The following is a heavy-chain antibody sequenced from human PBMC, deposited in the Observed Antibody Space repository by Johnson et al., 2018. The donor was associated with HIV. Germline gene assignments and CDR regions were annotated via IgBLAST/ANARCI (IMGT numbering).Heavy chain of an antibody. CDR3: ARDGPRHYYDSGSSDAFDI. CDR2: IGTAGDT. V-gene: IGHV3-13*01. J-gene: IGHJ3*02. CDR1: GFTFSSYD. D-gene: IGHD3-10*01. Sequence: VQLVESGGGLVQPGGSLRLSCAASGFTFSSYDMHWVRQATGKGLEWVSAIGTAGDTYYPGSVKGRFTISRENANNSLYLQMNSLRADDTAVYYCARDGPRHYYDSGSSDAFDIWGQGTMVTVSS.